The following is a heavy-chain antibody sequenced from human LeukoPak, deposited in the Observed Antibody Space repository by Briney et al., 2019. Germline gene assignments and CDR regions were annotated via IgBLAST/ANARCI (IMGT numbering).Heavy chain of an antibody. CDR2: IWSDGSNK. Sequence: PEGSLRLSCAASGFTFNSYGIHWVRQAPGKGLEWVAFIWSDGSNKYYADSVKGRFTISRDNSKNTLYLQMNSLRADDTAVYYCAKGPPSGRTPLVDVWGKGTTVTVSS. J-gene: IGHJ6*04. D-gene: IGHD5-12*01. CDR1: GFTFNSYG. V-gene: IGHV3-30*02. CDR3: AKGPPSGRTPLVDV.